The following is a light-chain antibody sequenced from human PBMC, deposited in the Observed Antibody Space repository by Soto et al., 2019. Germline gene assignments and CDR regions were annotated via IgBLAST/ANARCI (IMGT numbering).Light chain of an antibody. J-gene: IGKJ1*01. CDR2: AAS. Sequence: DIQMTQSPSSLSASVGDRVTITCRASQSISSDLNWYQQKPGKAPKVLIYAASTLQSGVPSSFSGSGSGTDFTLTISSLQPEDFATYYCQQSYSTPRTFGQGTKVEIK. CDR1: QSISSD. CDR3: QQSYSTPRT. V-gene: IGKV1-39*01.